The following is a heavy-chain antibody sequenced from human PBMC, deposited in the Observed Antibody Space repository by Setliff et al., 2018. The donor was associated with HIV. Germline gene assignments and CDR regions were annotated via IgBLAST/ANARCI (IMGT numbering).Heavy chain of an antibody. Sequence: SETLSLTCAVYGGSVSGHYWGWFRQPPGKGLEWIGEITPSGDTNYIPSLKSRVTMSLDTSKNQFSLKLSSVTAADAAVYYCARVRLELRQYWFDSWGQGSPVT. CDR1: GGSVSGHY. D-gene: IGHD1-7*01. CDR3: ARVRLELRQYWFDS. J-gene: IGHJ5*01. V-gene: IGHV4-34*01. CDR2: ITPSGDT.